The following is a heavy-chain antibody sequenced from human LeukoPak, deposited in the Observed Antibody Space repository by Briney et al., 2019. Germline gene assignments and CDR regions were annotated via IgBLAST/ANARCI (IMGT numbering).Heavy chain of an antibody. CDR3: ARYGVAGTFDY. Sequence: SETLFLTCTVSGGSISSYYWSWIRQPPGKGLEWIGYIYYSGSTNYNPSLKSRVTISVDTSKNQFSLKLSSVTAADTAVYYCARYGVAGTFDYWGQGTLVTVSS. CDR2: IYYSGST. D-gene: IGHD6-19*01. V-gene: IGHV4-59*01. CDR1: GGSISSYY. J-gene: IGHJ4*02.